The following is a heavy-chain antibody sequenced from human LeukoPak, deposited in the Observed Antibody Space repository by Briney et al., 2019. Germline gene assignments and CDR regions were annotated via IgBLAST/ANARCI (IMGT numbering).Heavy chain of an antibody. J-gene: IGHJ5*02. CDR3: ARHLWGYCSSTSCYAWGLDWFDP. CDR2: IYHSGST. V-gene: IGHV4-38-2*01. CDR1: GYSISNDYY. D-gene: IGHD2-2*01. Sequence: PSETLSLTCAVSGYSISNDYYWGWVRQPPGKGLEWIGNIYHSGSTYKNPSLKSRLTMSLDTSKNQFSLKLISVTAADTAVYYCARHLWGYCSSTSCYAWGLDWFDPWGQGTLVTVSS.